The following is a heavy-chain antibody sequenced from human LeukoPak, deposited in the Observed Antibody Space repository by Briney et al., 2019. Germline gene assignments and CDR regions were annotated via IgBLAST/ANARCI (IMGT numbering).Heavy chain of an antibody. J-gene: IGHJ6*03. CDR3: ARLGYSSSWSPSPRKYYMDV. D-gene: IGHD6-13*01. CDR1: GYTFIICY. CDR2: INPSGGRT. Sequence: ASVKVSCKACGYTFIICYIHWVRQAPGQGLEWMGIINPSGGRTGNAQKSQGRATMTRDMSRSTVYMELSSLRSEDTAVYYCARLGYSSSWSPSPRKYYMDVWGKGTTVTISS. V-gene: IGHV1-46*01.